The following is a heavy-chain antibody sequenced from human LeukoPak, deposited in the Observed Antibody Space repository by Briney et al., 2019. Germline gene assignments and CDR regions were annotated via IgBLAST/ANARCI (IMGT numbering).Heavy chain of an antibody. V-gene: IGHV3-7*01. J-gene: IGHJ4*02. D-gene: IGHD3-22*01. CDR2: IKQDVSEK. CDR3: ASSGFSSGYYHGDY. Sequence: WVXXAXGXXXXXXANIKQDVSEKYYVDSVKGRFTISRDNAKNSLYLQMNSLRAEDTAVYYCASSGFSSGYYHGDYWGQGTLVTVSS.